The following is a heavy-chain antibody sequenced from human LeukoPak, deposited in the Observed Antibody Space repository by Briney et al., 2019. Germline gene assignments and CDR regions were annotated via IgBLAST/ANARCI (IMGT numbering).Heavy chain of an antibody. CDR3: AKWGDYDILTGYYDSDY. D-gene: IGHD3-9*01. V-gene: IGHV3-23*01. J-gene: IGHJ4*02. CDR1: GFTFSNYV. Sequence: SGASLRLSCAASGFTFSNYVMSWVRQAPGKGLEWVSAIVGSGGSTYYADSVKVRFTISRDNPKNTLYLQMNSLRAEDTAVYYCAKWGDYDILTGYYDSDYWGQGTLVTVSS. CDR2: IVGSGGST.